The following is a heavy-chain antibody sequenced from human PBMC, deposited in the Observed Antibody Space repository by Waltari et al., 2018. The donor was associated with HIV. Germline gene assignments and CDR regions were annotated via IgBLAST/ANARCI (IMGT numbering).Heavy chain of an antibody. Sequence: EVQLVESGGGLVKPGGSLRLSCAASGFTFSIYSMNWVRQAPGKGLEWVSSINHNTTYIYYADSVRGRFTISRDNAKNSLFLQMNGLRAEDTAVYYCARLEYSYDRNSFLSHWGQGTLVTVSS. CDR1: GFTFSIYS. V-gene: IGHV3-21*01. CDR3: ARLEYSYDRNSFLSH. J-gene: IGHJ4*02. D-gene: IGHD3-22*01. CDR2: INHNTTYI.